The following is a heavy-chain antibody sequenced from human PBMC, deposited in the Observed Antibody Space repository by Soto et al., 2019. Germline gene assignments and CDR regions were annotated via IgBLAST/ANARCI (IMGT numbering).Heavy chain of an antibody. CDR2: ISYSGST. CDR3: ARGSSTYFDVMTGYYTANYCPF. CDR1: GDSISGGTYY. V-gene: IGHV4-31*03. J-gene: IGHJ1*01. D-gene: IGHD3-9*01. Sequence: PSETLSLTCTVSGDSISGGTYYWSWIRQHPGKGLEWIGYISYSGSTYYSPSLKSRVTMSVDKSKNQFSLTLSSVTAADTAIYYCARGSSTYFDVMTGYYTANYCPFWGQGAPVTVS.